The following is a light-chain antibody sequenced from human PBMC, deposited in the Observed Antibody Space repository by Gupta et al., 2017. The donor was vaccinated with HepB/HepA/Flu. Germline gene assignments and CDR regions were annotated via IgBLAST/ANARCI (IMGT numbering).Light chain of an antibody. CDR1: QSISSN. V-gene: IGKV3-15*01. CDR2: GAS. CDR3: QQQNKGRPPGT. J-gene: IGKJ2*02. Sequence: EIVMTPSPATLSVSPGERVSLSCRASQSISSNLAWYQQKPGQAPRLLIYGASTRTRGSGATYSGSGSGTEPNLTITIRHSEDFEVYYCQQQNKGRPPGTFGQGTKVEIK.